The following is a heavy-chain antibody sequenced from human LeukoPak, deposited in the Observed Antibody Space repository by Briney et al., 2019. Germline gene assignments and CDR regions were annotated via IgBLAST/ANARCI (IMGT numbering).Heavy chain of an antibody. J-gene: IGHJ6*02. V-gene: IGHV3-33*06. CDR1: GFTFSSYG. CDR2: IWYDGSNK. Sequence: PGGSLRLSCAASGFTFSSYGMHWVRQAPGKGLEWVAVIWYDGSNKYYADSVKGRFTISRDNSKNTLYLQMNSLRAEDTAVYYCAKDLYGFYAMDVWGQGTTVTVSS. CDR3: AKDLYGFYAMDV. D-gene: IGHD4-17*01.